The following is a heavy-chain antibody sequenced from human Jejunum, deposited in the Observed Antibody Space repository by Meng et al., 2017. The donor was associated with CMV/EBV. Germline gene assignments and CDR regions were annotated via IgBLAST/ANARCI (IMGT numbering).Heavy chain of an antibody. CDR1: GFTFSDHN. Sequence: SGFTFSDHNMDWVRQAPGKGLEWVGRIKNKANSYITEYAASVRGRFTISRDDSKNSLYLQMNSLKTEDTAVYYCGRDSMKGGGFDCWGQGILVTVSS. J-gene: IGHJ4*02. D-gene: IGHD3-10*01. CDR2: IKNKANSYIT. CDR3: GRDSMKGGGFDC. V-gene: IGHV3-72*01.